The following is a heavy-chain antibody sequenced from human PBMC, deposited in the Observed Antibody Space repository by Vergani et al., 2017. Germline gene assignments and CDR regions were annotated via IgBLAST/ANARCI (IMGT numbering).Heavy chain of an antibody. Sequence: QVHLVESGGGVVQPGRSLRLSCVVSGFTSSYYGMHWVRQAPGKGLEWVAVISYDGTQKYYADSVKGRFTISRDNSKSTLYLQMNSLRTEDTAVYYCARGGLTVTTLLVDWGQGTLVTVSS. CDR2: ISYDGTQK. CDR1: GFTSSYYG. D-gene: IGHD4-17*01. CDR3: ARGGLTVTTLLVD. J-gene: IGHJ4*02. V-gene: IGHV3-30*03.